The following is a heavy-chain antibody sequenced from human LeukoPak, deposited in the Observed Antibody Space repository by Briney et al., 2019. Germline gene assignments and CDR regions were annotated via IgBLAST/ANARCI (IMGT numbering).Heavy chain of an antibody. V-gene: IGHV1-46*01. CDR1: GYTFTSYY. CDR2: INPSGGST. J-gene: IGHJ5*02. Sequence: GASVKVSCKASGYTFTSYYMHWVRQAPGQGLEWMGIINPSGGSTSCAQKFQGRVTMTRDMSTSTDYMELSSLRSEDTAVYYCARDNSVGDYAWWFDPWGQGTLVTVSS. CDR3: ARDNSVGDYAWWFDP. D-gene: IGHD1-26*01.